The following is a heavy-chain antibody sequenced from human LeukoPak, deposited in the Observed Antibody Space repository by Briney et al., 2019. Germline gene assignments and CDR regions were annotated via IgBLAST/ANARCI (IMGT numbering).Heavy chain of an antibody. V-gene: IGHV4-39*07. CDR2: IYYSGST. CDR1: GGSISSSSYY. Sequence: SETLSLTCTVSGGSISSSSYYWGWIRQPPGKGLEWIGSIYYSGSTYYNPSLKSRVTISVDTSKNQFSLKLSSVTAADTAVYYCASHYYDSSGVDYWGQGTLVTVSS. CDR3: ASHYYDSSGVDY. J-gene: IGHJ4*02. D-gene: IGHD3-22*01.